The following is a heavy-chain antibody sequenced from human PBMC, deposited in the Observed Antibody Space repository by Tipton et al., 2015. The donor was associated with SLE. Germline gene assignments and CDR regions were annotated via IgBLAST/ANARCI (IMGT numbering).Heavy chain of an antibody. CDR2: IDPSDSYT. V-gene: IGHV5-10-1*01. CDR3: ARHEDGIVGATGFSWFDP. D-gene: IGHD1-26*01. J-gene: IGHJ5*02. Sequence: VQLVQSGAEVKKPGESLKISCKGSGYSFTSYWIGWVRQMPGKGLEWMGRIDPSDSYTNYSPSFQGHVTISADKSISTAYLQWSSLKASDTAMYYCARHEDGIVGATGFSWFDPWGQGTLVTVSS. CDR1: GYSFTSYW.